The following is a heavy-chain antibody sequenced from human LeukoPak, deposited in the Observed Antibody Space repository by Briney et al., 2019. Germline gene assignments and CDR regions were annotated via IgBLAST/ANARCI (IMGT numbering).Heavy chain of an antibody. J-gene: IGHJ4*01. CDR3: VREYTYRDPLDY. V-gene: IGHV1-24*01. CDR1: GYTLTELS. Sequence: GASVKVSCKVSGYTLTELSMHWVRQAPGKGLEWMGGFDPEDGETIYAQKFQGRVTMTEDTSTDTAYMELSSLISEDTAVYYCVREYTYRDPLDYWGHGTLVTVSS. D-gene: IGHD3-10*01. CDR2: FDPEDGET.